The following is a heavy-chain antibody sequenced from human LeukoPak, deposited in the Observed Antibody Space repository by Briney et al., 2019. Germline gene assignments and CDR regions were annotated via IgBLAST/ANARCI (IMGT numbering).Heavy chain of an antibody. CDR2: IYTSGST. D-gene: IGHD3-3*01. J-gene: IGHJ3*02. CDR3: AGEDKEWSRAFDI. CDR1: GGSISSYY. V-gene: IGHV4-4*07. Sequence: SKTLSLTCTVSGGSISSYYWSWIRQPAGKGLEWIGRIYTSGSTNYNPSLKTRVTMSVDTSKNQFSLKLSSVTAADTAVYYCAGEDKEWSRAFDIWGQGTMVTVSS.